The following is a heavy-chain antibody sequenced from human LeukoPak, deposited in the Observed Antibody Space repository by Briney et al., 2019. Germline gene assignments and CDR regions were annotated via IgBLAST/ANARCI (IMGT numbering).Heavy chain of an antibody. V-gene: IGHV3-23*01. J-gene: IGHJ3*02. D-gene: IGHD1-26*01. Sequence: GGSLRLSCAASGFTFSSYAMRWVRQAPGKGLEWVSAISGSGGSTYYADSVKGRFTISRDNSKNTLYLQMNSLRAEDTAVYYCAKGGWEVLGAFDIWGQGTMVTVSS. CDR2: ISGSGGST. CDR1: GFTFSSYA. CDR3: AKGGWEVLGAFDI.